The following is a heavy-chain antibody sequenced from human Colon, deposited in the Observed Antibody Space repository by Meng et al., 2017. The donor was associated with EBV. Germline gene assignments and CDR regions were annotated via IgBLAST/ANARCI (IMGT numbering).Heavy chain of an antibody. V-gene: IGHV4-30-2*01. J-gene: IGHJ5*02. CDR3: ARGPYCGGDCYWFDP. Sequence: LPLQGSASGLVPPSQPLSLTCAVSGASISSGDYSWSWIRQPPGQGLEWIGYIYHGGTTYNTSLKSRVTISVDNSKNQFSLRLTSVTAADTAVYYCARGPYCGGDCYWFDPWGQGTLVTVSS. CDR2: IYHGGTT. CDR1: GASISSGDYS. D-gene: IGHD2-21*02.